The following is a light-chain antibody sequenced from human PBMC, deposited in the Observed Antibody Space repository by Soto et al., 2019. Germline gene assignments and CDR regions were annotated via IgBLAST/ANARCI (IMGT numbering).Light chain of an antibody. V-gene: IGLV2-14*01. CDR3: SSYTGSTPWV. Sequence: QSVLTQPASMSGSPGQSITISCTGTSSDIGGYNYVSWYQQHPGKAPRLMIYEVNNRPSGVSNRFSGSKSGNTASLTISGLQADDEADYYCSSYTGSTPWVFGGGTQLTVL. CDR1: SSDIGGYNY. J-gene: IGLJ3*02. CDR2: EVN.